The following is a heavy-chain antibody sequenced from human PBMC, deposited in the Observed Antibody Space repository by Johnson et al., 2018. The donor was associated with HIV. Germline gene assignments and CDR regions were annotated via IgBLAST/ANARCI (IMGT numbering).Heavy chain of an antibody. Sequence: VQLVESGGGLVQPGGSLRLSCAASGFTFGNYWMSWVRQASRKGLEWLANIKEDGSEDYYVDSLKGRFTISRDNAQNSLYLQMDRLRAEDSAVYYCARDGVYSSPHDAFDIWGQGTMVTVSS. CDR3: ARDGVYSSPHDAFDI. D-gene: IGHD6-13*01. CDR2: IKEDGSED. CDR1: GFTFGNYW. J-gene: IGHJ3*02. V-gene: IGHV3-7*05.